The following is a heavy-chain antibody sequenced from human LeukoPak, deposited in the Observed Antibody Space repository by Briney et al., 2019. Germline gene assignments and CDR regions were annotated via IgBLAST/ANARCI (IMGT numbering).Heavy chain of an antibody. CDR1: GYSISSGYY. Sequence: SETLSLTCTVSGYSISSGYYWGWIRQPPGKGLEWIGSIYHSGSTYYNPSLKSRVTISVDTSKNQFSLKLSSVTAADTAVYYCAREFSSRDTTWRITMVRGVLNFDYWGQGTLVTVSS. CDR2: IYHSGST. V-gene: IGHV4-38-2*02. J-gene: IGHJ4*02. CDR3: AREFSSRDTTWRITMVRGVLNFDY. D-gene: IGHD3-10*01.